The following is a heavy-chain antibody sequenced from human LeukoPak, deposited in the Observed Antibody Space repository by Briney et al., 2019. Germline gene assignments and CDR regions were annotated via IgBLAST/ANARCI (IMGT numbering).Heavy chain of an antibody. CDR2: IYRGGST. D-gene: IGHD7-27*01. J-gene: IGHJ6*02. CDR1: GFNVSNNY. V-gene: IGHV3-53*01. Sequence: GGSLRLSCAASGFNVSNNYMSWVRQAPGKGLEWVSVIYRGGSTYYADSVKGRFAISRDNSKNTLYLQMNSLRAEDTAVYYCARSTLGYYYYGMDVWGQGTTVTVSS. CDR3: ARSTLGYYYYGMDV.